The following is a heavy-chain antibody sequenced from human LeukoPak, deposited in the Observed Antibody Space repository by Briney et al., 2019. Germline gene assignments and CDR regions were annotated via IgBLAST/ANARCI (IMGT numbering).Heavy chain of an antibody. CDR1: GFTFDDYA. J-gene: IGHJ4*02. D-gene: IGHD6-6*01. Sequence: GGSLRLSCAASGFTFDDYAMHWVRQAPGEGREWVSGMSWNSGSIGYADSVKGRFTISRDNAKNSVYLQMNSLRVEGTAVYYCARIGYKSSSFDYWGQGTLVTVSS. CDR3: ARIGYKSSSFDY. V-gene: IGHV3-9*01. CDR2: MSWNSGSI.